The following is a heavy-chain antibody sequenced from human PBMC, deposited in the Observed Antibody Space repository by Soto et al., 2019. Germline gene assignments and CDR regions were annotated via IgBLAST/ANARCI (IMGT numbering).Heavy chain of an antibody. J-gene: IGHJ4*02. CDR2: ISSDGSST. CDR3: ETYASGSPAGY. V-gene: IGHV3-74*01. D-gene: IGHD3-10*01. Sequence: EVQLVESGGGLVQPGGSLRLSCAASEFTFTSYWMHWVRQAPGKGLVWVSRISSDGSSTSYADSVRGRFTISRDNAKNTLYLQMNSLRVEDTAVYYCETYASGSPAGYWGQGTLVTVSS. CDR1: EFTFTSYW.